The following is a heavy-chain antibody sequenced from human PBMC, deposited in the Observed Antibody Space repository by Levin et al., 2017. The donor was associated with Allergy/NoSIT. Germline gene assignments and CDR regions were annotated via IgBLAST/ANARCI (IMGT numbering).Heavy chain of an antibody. CDR3: AREMVTVFPRDYYYGMDG. CDR1: GYTFTSYY. Sequence: VASVKVSCKASGYTFTSYYMHWVRQAPGQGLEWMGIINPSGGSTSYAQKFQGRVTMTRDTSTSTVYMELSSLRSEDTAVYYCAREMVTVFPRDYYYGMDGWGQGTTVTVSS. V-gene: IGHV1-46*01. D-gene: IGHD4-23*01. CDR2: INPSGGST. J-gene: IGHJ6*02.